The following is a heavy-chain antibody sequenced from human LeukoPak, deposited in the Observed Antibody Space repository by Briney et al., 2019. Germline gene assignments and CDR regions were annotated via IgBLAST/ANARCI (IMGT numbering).Heavy chain of an antibody. CDR1: GYTFTSYY. CDR2: INPSGGST. Sequence: ASVKVSCKASGYTFTSYYMHWVRQAPGQGLEWMGIINPSGGSTSYAQKFQGRVTMARDTSTSTVYMELSSLRSEDTAVYYCARGHNIVVVPAAMPYNWFDPWGQGTLVTVSS. CDR3: ARGHNIVVVPAAMPYNWFDP. D-gene: IGHD2-2*01. V-gene: IGHV1-46*01. J-gene: IGHJ5*02.